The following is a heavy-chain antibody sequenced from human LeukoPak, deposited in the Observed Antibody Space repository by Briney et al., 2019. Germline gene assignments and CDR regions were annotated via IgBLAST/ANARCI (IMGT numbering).Heavy chain of an antibody. J-gene: IGHJ4*02. Sequence: PGGSLRLSCAASGFTVSSNYMSWVRQAPGKGLEWVSVIYSGGSTYYADSVKGRFTISRDNSKNTLYPQMNSLRAEDTAVYYCAREGYYDSSGPFDYWGQGTLVTVSS. V-gene: IGHV3-53*01. CDR3: AREGYYDSSGPFDY. D-gene: IGHD3-22*01. CDR1: GFTVSSNY. CDR2: IYSGGST.